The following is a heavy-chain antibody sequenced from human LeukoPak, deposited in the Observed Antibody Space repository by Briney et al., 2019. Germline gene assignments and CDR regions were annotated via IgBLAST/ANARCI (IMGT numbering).Heavy chain of an antibody. J-gene: IGHJ4*02. CDR1: GYNFSGYY. CDR3: ARGYTYYDILTGYQGAKYYFDY. Sequence: ASVKVSCKTSGYNFSGYYMYWVRQAPAQGLEWMGWINPNNGGTKYAQKFQGRVTMTRDTSISTAYMELSRLRSDDTAVYYCARGYTYYDILTGYQGAKYYFDYWGQGTLVTVSS. D-gene: IGHD3-9*01. CDR2: INPNNGGT. V-gene: IGHV1-2*02.